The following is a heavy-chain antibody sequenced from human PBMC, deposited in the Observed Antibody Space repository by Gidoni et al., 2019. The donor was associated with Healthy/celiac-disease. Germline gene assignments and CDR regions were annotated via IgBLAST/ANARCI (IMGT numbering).Heavy chain of an antibody. CDR2: IYYSGST. D-gene: IGHD6-13*01. Sequence: QVQLQESGPGLVKPSATLSLTCTVSGGSVSSGSYYWSWIRQPPGKGLEWIGYIYYSGSTNYNPSLKSRVPISVDTSKNQFSLKLSSVTAADTAVYYCARVGYSSSWWTDNWFDPWGQGTLVTVSS. V-gene: IGHV4-61*01. J-gene: IGHJ5*02. CDR1: GGSVSSGSYY. CDR3: ARVGYSSSWWTDNWFDP.